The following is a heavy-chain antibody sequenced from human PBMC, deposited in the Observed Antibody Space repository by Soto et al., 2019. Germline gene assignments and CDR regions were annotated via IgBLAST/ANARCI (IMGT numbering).Heavy chain of an antibody. D-gene: IGHD3-22*01. CDR3: SRDRRHSSGLLDN. J-gene: IGHJ4*02. V-gene: IGHV1-46*01. CDR2: IKPSGGVT. CDR1: GYTFTSNY. Sequence: QVQLVQSGAEVKMPGASVKLSCKASGYTFTSNYIHWVRQAPGRGLEWMGIIKPSGGVTSHNYAKKFQGRFPMTVDTSTTTVYMELSRLRSEDTAVYYCSRDRRHSSGLLDNWGQGALVTVSS.